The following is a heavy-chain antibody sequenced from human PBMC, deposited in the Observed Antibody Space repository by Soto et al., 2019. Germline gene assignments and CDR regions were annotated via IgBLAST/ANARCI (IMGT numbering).Heavy chain of an antibody. CDR3: AREGRTFGVPIYYYGMDV. V-gene: IGHV3-21*01. Sequence: KPGGSLRLSCAASGFTFSSYSMNWVRQAPGKGLEWVSSISSSSSYIYYADSVKGRFTISRDNAKNSLYLQMNSLRAEDTAVYYCAREGRTFGVPIYYYGMDVWGQGTTVTVSS. CDR1: GFTFSSYS. CDR2: ISSSSSYI. J-gene: IGHJ6*02. D-gene: IGHD3-16*01.